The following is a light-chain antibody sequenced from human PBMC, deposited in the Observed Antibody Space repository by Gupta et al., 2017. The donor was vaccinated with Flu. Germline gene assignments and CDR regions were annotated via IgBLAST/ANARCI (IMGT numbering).Light chain of an antibody. J-gene: IGKJ1*01. Sequence: IVLTPSPGTPALLPAERANLSCRASQSVSSSYLAWYQQKPGQAPRHLIYGASSRATGIPDRVSGSGSGTDFTLTISRLEPEDFSVYYCQQYGSAPPWTFGQGTKVEIK. V-gene: IGKV3-20*01. CDR1: QSVSSSY. CDR2: GAS. CDR3: QQYGSAPPWT.